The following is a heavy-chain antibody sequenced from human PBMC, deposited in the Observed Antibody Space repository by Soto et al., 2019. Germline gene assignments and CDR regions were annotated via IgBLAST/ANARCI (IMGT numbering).Heavy chain of an antibody. CDR1: GFTFNTYA. J-gene: IGHJ4*02. D-gene: IGHD1-7*01. Sequence: WGSLRLSCAASGFTFNTYAMSWVRQAPGKGLEWVSAISSSGDSTYYADSVKGRFTISRDNSRNRLYLQMNSLRAEDTALYYCANTNGELQFHYLDYWGQGGLVTVSS. CDR2: ISSSGDST. CDR3: ANTNGELQFHYLDY. V-gene: IGHV3-23*01.